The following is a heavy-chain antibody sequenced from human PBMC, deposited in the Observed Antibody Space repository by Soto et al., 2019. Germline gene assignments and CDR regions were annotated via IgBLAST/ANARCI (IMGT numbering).Heavy chain of an antibody. CDR3: ARYNQQYYYYRDV. V-gene: IGHV1-69*02. Sequence: QVQLVQSGAEVKKPGSSVKVSCKASGGTFSSYTISWVRQAPGQGLEWMGRIIPILGIANYAQKFQGRVTITADKSTSTAYMELSSLRSEDTAVYYCARYNQQYYYYRDVWGKGTTVTVSS. J-gene: IGHJ6*03. CDR2: IIPILGIA. D-gene: IGHD1-20*01. CDR1: GGTFSSYT.